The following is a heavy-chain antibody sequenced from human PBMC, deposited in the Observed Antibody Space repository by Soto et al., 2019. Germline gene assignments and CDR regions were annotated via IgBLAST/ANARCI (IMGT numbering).Heavy chain of an antibody. CDR2: INHTGGT. CDR1: GGSVNGYY. V-gene: IGHV4-34*01. Sequence: SETLSLTCAVYGGSVNGYYWNWIRQPPGKGLEWIGEINHTGGTHYNPSLMSRVTMSVDTSKNQFSLRLSSVTAADTAIYYCATRITVFGLLIPPFDPWGQGTQVTVSS. CDR3: ATRITVFGLLIPPFDP. D-gene: IGHD3-3*01. J-gene: IGHJ5*02.